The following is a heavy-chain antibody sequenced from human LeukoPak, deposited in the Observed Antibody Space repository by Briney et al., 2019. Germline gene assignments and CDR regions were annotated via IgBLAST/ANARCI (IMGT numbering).Heavy chain of an antibody. V-gene: IGHV1-69*05. Sequence: ASVKVSRKASGGTFSSYAISWVRQGPGQGLEWMGRIIPIFGTANYAQKFQGRVTITTDESTSTAYMELSSLRSEDTAVYYCARAADSSSWTHFDYWGQGTLVTVSS. CDR2: IIPIFGTA. J-gene: IGHJ4*02. CDR3: ARAADSSSWTHFDY. CDR1: GGTFSSYA. D-gene: IGHD6-13*01.